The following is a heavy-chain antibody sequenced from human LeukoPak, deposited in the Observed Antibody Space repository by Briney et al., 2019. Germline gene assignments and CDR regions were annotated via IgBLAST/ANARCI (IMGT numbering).Heavy chain of an antibody. CDR2: IYYSGST. J-gene: IGHJ4*02. CDR3: ARDLGIAVGYFDY. Sequence: PSETLSLTCAVYGGSFSSSSYYWGWIRQPPGKGLEWIGSIYYSGSTYYNPSLKSRVTISVDTSKNQFSLKLSSVTAADTAVYYCARDLGIAVGYFDYWGQGTLVTVSS. V-gene: IGHV4-39*07. D-gene: IGHD6-19*01. CDR1: GGSFSSSSYY.